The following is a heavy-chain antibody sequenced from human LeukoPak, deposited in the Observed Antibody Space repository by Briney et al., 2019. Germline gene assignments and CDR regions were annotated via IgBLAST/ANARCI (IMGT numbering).Heavy chain of an antibody. D-gene: IGHD3-16*01. CDR3: ARDRGRSPYYFDY. J-gene: IGHJ4*02. V-gene: IGHV3-74*01. CDR2: INSDGSST. Sequence: GGSLRLSCAAPGFTFSSYWMHWVRQAPGKGLVWVSRINSDGSSTSYADSVKGRFTISRDNAKNTLYLQMNSLRAEDTAVYYCARDRGRSPYYFDYWGQGTLVTVSS. CDR1: GFTFSSYW.